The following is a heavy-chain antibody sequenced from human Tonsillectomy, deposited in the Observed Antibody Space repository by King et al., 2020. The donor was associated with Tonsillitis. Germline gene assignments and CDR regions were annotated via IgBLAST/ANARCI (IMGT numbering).Heavy chain of an antibody. CDR1: GFTFSSYT. J-gene: IGHJ3*02. Sequence: VQLVESGGGLVKPGGSLRLSCAASGFTFSSYTMNWVRRAPGKGLEWVSSISDSSIYIYYADSLKGRFTISRDNAKNSLYLQMNSLRAEDTAVYFCARDCIAAAGTINAFDIWGKGTMVTVSS. D-gene: IGHD6-13*01. CDR3: ARDCIAAAGTINAFDI. CDR2: ISDSSIYI. V-gene: IGHV3-21*01.